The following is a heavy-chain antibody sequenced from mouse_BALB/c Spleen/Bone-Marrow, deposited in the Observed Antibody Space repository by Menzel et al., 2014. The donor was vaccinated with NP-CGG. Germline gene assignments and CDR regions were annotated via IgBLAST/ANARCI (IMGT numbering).Heavy chain of an antibody. J-gene: IGHJ1*01. CDR1: GFNIKDTY. D-gene: IGHD1-2*01. V-gene: IGHV14-3*02. CDR2: IDPANGNT. CDR3: ARGGTTATWYFDV. Sequence: EVQLVESGAELVKPGASVKLSCTASGFNIKDTYMHWVKQRPEQGLEWIGRIDPANGNTKYDPKFQGKATITADTSSNSAYLQFSSLTSEDTAVYYCARGGTTATWYFDVWGAGTTVTVSS.